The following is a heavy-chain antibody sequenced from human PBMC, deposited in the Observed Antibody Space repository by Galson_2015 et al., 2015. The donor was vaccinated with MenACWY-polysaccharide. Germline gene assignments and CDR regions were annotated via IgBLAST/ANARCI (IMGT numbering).Heavy chain of an antibody. CDR2: IGTAGDT. CDR3: ARDPDTSSKIDY. D-gene: IGHD4-11*01. CDR1: GFTFSSYD. Sequence: SLRLSCAASGFTFSSYDMHWVRQATGKGLEWVSAIGTAGDTYYPGSVKGRFTISRDNAKNSLYLQMNTLRVEDTAVYYCARDPDTSSKIDYWGQGTLVTVSS. J-gene: IGHJ4*02. V-gene: IGHV3-13*01.